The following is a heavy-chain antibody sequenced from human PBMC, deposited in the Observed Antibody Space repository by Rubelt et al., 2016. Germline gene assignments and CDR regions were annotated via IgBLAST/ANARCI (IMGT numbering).Heavy chain of an antibody. V-gene: IGHV3-53*01. Sequence: SGFTVSSNYMSWVRQAPGKGLEWVSVIYSGGSTNYADSVKGRFTISRDNSKNTLYLQMNSLRAEDTAVYYCARGGGVVVVPAATYFDYWGQGTLVTVSS. CDR3: ARGGGVVVVPAATYFDY. CDR1: GFTVSSNY. J-gene: IGHJ4*02. CDR2: IYSGGST. D-gene: IGHD2-2*01.